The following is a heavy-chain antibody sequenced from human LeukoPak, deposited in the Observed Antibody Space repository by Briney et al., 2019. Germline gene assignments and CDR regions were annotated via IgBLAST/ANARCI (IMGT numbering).Heavy chain of an antibody. CDR1: GFTFSSYG. CDR3: AKDRGYYDSSGYYLY. CDR2: ILYDGSNK. J-gene: IGHJ4*02. D-gene: IGHD3-22*01. V-gene: IGHV3-30*02. Sequence: GGSLRLSCAASGFTFSSYGMHWVRQAPGKGLEWVAFILYDGSNKYYADSVKGRFTISRDNSKNTLYLQMNSLRAEDTAVYYCAKDRGYYDSSGYYLYCGQGTLVTVSS.